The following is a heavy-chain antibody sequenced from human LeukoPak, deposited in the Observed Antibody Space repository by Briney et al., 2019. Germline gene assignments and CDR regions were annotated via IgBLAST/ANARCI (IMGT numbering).Heavy chain of an antibody. D-gene: IGHD6-25*01. Sequence: SVKVSCKASGGTFSSYTINWVRQAPGQGLEWMGGIIPIFGTANYAQKFQGRVTITADKSTSTAYMELSSLRSDDTAVYYCARNSGFRATNWFDPWGQGTLVTVSS. CDR1: GGTFSSYT. J-gene: IGHJ5*02. V-gene: IGHV1-69*06. CDR3: ARNSGFRATNWFDP. CDR2: IIPIFGTA.